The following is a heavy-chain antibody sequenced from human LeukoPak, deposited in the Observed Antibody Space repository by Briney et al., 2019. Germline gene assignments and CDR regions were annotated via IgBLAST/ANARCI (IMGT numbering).Heavy chain of an antibody. J-gene: IGHJ4*02. CDR2: ISYDGSNK. V-gene: IGHV3-30-3*01. Sequence: GRSLRLSCAASGFTFSSYAMHWVRQAPGKGLEWVAVISYDGSNKYYADSVKGRFTISRDNSKNTLCLQMNSLRAEDTAVYYCARDRGMATPYFDYWGQGTLVTVSS. D-gene: IGHD5-24*01. CDR3: ARDRGMATPYFDY. CDR1: GFTFSSYA.